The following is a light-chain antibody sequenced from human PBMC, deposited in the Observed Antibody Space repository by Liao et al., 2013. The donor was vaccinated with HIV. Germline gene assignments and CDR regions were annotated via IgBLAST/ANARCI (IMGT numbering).Light chain of an antibody. CDR1: KLGDKY. CDR2: QDS. V-gene: IGLV3-1*01. J-gene: IGLJ2*01. Sequence: SYELTQPSSVSVSPGQTVSITCSGDKLGDKYACWYQQKPGQSPVLVIYQDSKRPSGIPERFSGSNSGNTATLTISGTQAMDEADYYCQAWDNSTVVFGGGTKLTVL. CDR3: QAWDNSTVV.